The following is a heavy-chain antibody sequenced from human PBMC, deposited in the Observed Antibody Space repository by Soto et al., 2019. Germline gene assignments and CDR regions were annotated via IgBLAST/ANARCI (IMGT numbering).Heavy chain of an antibody. V-gene: IGHV3-74*01. D-gene: IGHD3-3*01. J-gene: IGHJ3*02. Sequence: GGSLRLSCAASGFTFSSYWIHWVRQAPGKGLVWVSRISNGGSGTRYADSVKGRFTISRDNAKSTLYLQMNSLRAEDTAVYYCARGGGADAFDIWGQGTMVTVSS. CDR1: GFTFSSYW. CDR2: ISNGGSGT. CDR3: ARGGGADAFDI.